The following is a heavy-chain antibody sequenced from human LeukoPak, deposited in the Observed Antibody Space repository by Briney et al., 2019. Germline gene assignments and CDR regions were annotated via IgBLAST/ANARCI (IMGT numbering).Heavy chain of an antibody. CDR1: GFTFSSYA. CDR2: ISGSGGST. J-gene: IGHJ3*02. Sequence: GGSLRLSCAASGFTFSSYAMSWARQAPGKGRKWVSAISGSGGSTYYADSVKGRFTISRDNSKNTLYLQMNSLRAEDTAVYYCAKAPYYYDSSGVAFDIWGQGTMVTVSS. CDR3: AKAPYYYDSSGVAFDI. D-gene: IGHD3-22*01. V-gene: IGHV3-23*01.